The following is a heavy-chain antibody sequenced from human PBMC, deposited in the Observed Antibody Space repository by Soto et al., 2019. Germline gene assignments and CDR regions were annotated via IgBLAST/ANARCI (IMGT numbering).Heavy chain of an antibody. CDR2: IIPTHDVT. Sequence: QVQLVQSGAEMKKPGSSVKVSCKASGGTFITYSIGWVRQAPGQGLEWMGRIIPTHDVTNYAQKFQGRVTITEDKSTNTAYMELTSLRSDDTAVYYCATGQITVTTDYYGMDVWGQGTTVTVSS. V-gene: IGHV1-69*02. CDR1: GGTFITYS. CDR3: ATGQITVTTDYYGMDV. J-gene: IGHJ6*02. D-gene: IGHD4-17*01.